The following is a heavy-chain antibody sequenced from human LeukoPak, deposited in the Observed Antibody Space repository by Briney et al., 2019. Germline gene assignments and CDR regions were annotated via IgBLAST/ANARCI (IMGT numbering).Heavy chain of an antibody. CDR3: AREGRIVGATTPHY. J-gene: IGHJ4*02. V-gene: IGHV4-39*07. D-gene: IGHD1-26*01. CDR2: IYHSGST. Sequence: SETLSLTCTVSGGSISSSSYYWGWIRQPPGKGLEWIGSIYHSGSTYYNPSLKSRVTISVDTSKNQFSLKLSSVTAADTAVYYCAREGRIVGATTPHYWGQGTLVTVSS. CDR1: GGSISSSSYY.